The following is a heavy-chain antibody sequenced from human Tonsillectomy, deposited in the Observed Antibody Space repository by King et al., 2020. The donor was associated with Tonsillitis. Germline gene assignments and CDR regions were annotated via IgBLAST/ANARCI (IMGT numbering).Heavy chain of an antibody. CDR1: GYTFTSYG. D-gene: IGHD3-22*01. CDR2: ISAYNGNT. J-gene: IGHJ6*02. CDR3: ATRVGRNYYDSSGYYYYYGMDV. Sequence: QLVQSGAEVKKPGASVKVSCKASGYTFTSYGISWVRQAPGQGLEWMGWISAYNGNTNYAQKLQGRVTMTTDTSTSTAYMELRSLRSDDTAVYYCATRVGRNYYDSSGYYYYYGMDVWGQGTTLTVSS. V-gene: IGHV1-18*04.